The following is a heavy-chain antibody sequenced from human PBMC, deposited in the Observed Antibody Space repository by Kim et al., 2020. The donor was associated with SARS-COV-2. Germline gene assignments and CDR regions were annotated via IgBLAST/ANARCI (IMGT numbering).Heavy chain of an antibody. D-gene: IGHD6-19*01. Sequence: GGSLRLSCAASGFTFSSYGMHCVRQAQGKGLERVAVISYAGSNKYYADSVKGRFTISRDNSKNTLYLQMNSLRAEDTAVYYCAKEEGSGYSSGWTYYYYGIGVWGPGATLTVS. V-gene: IGHV3-30*18. CDR2: ISYAGSNK. CDR1: GFTFSSYG. J-gene: IGHJ6*02. CDR3: AKEEGSGYSSGWTYYYYGIGV.